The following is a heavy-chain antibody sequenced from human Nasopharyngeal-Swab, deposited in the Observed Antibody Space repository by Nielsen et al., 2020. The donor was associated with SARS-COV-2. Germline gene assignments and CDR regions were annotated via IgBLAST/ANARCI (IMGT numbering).Heavy chain of an antibody. J-gene: IGHJ4*02. V-gene: IGHV1-2*02. CDR3: ARDYYDNYDSDY. Sequence: WVRQAPGQGLEWVGCINPDSGDTRYAQKFQGRVTVTSDRSRSTAYIDLSRLRSDDTAVYYCARDYYDNYDSDYWGQGTLVTVSS. CDR2: INPDSGDT. D-gene: IGHD3-22*01.